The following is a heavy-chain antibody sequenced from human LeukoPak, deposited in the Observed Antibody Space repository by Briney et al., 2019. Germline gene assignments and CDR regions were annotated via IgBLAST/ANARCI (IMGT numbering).Heavy chain of an antibody. Sequence: QSGGSLRLSCAASGFTFNNYAMSWVRQAPGKGLEWVSGISGSGGSTNYADSVKGRFTISRDNSKNTLYLHLNSLGAEDTAVYYCAKVAPYGNYVFDYWSQGILVTVSS. CDR2: ISGSGGST. V-gene: IGHV3-23*01. D-gene: IGHD4-11*01. CDR1: GFTFNNYA. CDR3: AKVAPYGNYVFDY. J-gene: IGHJ4*02.